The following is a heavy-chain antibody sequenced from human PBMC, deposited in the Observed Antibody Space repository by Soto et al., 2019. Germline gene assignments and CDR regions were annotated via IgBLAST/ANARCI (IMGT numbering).Heavy chain of an antibody. D-gene: IGHD6-13*01. V-gene: IGHV3-30*18. J-gene: IGHJ6*03. CDR2: ISHDGGNK. CDR1: AFTLRSYG. CDR3: AKDPASAAGTFFDYYYYMDV. Sequence: QVQLVESGGGAVQPGRSLRLSCTASAFTLRSYGMHWVRQAPGKGLEWVAVISHDGGNKYYADSVRGRFTISRDNSKHIIYLQTNSLRAEDTAVYYCAKDPASAAGTFFDYYYYMDVWGKGTTVTVSS.